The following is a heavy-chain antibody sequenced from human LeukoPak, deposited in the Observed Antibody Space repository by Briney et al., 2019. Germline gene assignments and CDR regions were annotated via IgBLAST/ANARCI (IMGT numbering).Heavy chain of an antibody. CDR3: ARKAQYNGHYPLDY. Sequence: GSLRLSCAASGFTFTSYSMSWVRQAPGKGLEWVSGTSDRGDYTYYADSVKGRFTISRDSSKNTLFLQMNSLRAEDTALYFCARKAQYNGHYPLDYWGQGTLVTVSS. CDR1: GFTFTSYS. J-gene: IGHJ4*02. V-gene: IGHV3-23*01. D-gene: IGHD1-7*01. CDR2: TSDRGDYT.